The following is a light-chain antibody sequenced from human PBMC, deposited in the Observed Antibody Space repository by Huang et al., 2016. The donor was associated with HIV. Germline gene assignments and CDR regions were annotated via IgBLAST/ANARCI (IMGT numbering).Light chain of an antibody. CDR2: DAS. Sequence: EIEMTQSPATLSVSPGERATLSCRASNSVDSDLAWYQQKPGQAPRLLIYDASTRTTGISAKCNGTGSGTEFSLSITNLQSEDFAVYYCQQYNDWPPLTFGGGTKVEI. CDR3: QQYNDWPPLT. CDR1: NSVDSD. V-gene: IGKV3-15*01. J-gene: IGKJ4*01.